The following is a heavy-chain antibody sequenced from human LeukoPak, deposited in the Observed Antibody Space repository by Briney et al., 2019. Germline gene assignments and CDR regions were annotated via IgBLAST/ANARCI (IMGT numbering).Heavy chain of an antibody. Sequence: PSETLSLTCTVSGGSISSYYWSWIRQPPGKGLEWIGYIYYSGSTNYNPSLKSRVTISVDTSKNQFSLKLSSVTAADTAVYYCAIPNGDPYYFDYWGQGTLVTVSS. CDR1: GGSISSYY. CDR3: AIPNGDPYYFDY. J-gene: IGHJ4*02. V-gene: IGHV4-59*08. D-gene: IGHD4-17*01. CDR2: IYYSGST.